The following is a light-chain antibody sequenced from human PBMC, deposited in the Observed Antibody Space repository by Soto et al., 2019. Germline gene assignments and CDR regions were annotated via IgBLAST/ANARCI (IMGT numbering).Light chain of an antibody. CDR3: QAWESSTVV. V-gene: IGLV3-1*01. Sequence: SYELTQPPSVSVSPGQTASITCSGDKLGDKYACWYQQKPGQSPVLVIYQDSKRPSGIPERFSGSNSGNTATLTISGTQGMDEADYYCQAWESSTVVFGGGTKLTVL. J-gene: IGLJ2*01. CDR1: KLGDKY. CDR2: QDS.